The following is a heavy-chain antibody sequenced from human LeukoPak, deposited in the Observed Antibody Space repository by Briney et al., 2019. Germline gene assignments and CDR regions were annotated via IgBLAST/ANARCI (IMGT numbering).Heavy chain of an antibody. CDR1: GFTVSNFW. V-gene: IGHV3-74*01. CDR3: ARETWSRGGDAFDI. D-gene: IGHD3-10*01. J-gene: IGHJ3*02. Sequence: PRGSLRLSCAASGFTVSNFWMHWVRQAPGQGLVWVSRINSDGTSTNYADSVKGRLTISRDNTKNTLYLQMNSLTVEDTAVYYCARETWSRGGDAFDIWGRGTMVTVSS. CDR2: INSDGTST.